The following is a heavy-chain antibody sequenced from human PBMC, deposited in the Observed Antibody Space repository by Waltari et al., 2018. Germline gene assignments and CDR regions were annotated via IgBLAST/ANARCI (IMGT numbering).Heavy chain of an antibody. Sequence: QLVQSGAEVKKPRDSVKVSCKASRYIFSTYGITWVRKAPGQGLEWMGWIYPYNGNTKYKQNLQGRVTMTTDTSTTTAYMEIRSLRSDDTAIYYCARDDVDSSNFGGFWGQGTLVNVSS. V-gene: IGHV1-18*01. D-gene: IGHD6-13*01. CDR3: ARDDVDSSNFGGF. CDR2: IYPYNGNT. CDR1: RYIFSTYG. J-gene: IGHJ4*02.